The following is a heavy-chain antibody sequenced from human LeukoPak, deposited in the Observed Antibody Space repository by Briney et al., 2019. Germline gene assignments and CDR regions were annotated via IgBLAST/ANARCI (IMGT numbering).Heavy chain of an antibody. CDR2: IIPIFGTA. Sequence: SVKVSCKASGGTFSSYAISWVRQAPGQGLEWMGGIIPIFGTANYAQKFQGRVTITTDESTSTAYMELSSLRSEDTAVYYCARAVGVLRFLEDAFDIWGQGTMVTVSS. J-gene: IGHJ3*02. CDR3: ARAVGVLRFLEDAFDI. V-gene: IGHV1-69*05. CDR1: GGTFSSYA. D-gene: IGHD3-3*01.